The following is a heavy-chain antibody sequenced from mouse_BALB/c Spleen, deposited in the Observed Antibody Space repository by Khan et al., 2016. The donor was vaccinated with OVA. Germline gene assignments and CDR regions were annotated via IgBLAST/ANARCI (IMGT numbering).Heavy chain of an antibody. CDR3: TRCGYRLAY. CDR2: IYPRNSDT. J-gene: IGHJ3*01. V-gene: IGHV1-5*01. D-gene: IGHD2-2*01. Sequence: EVQLQQSGTVLARPGTSVKMSCKASGYTFTSYWMHWVKQRPGQGLEWIGAIYPRNSDTSYHQKFKGKAKLTAVTSPSTSYMGRSRRTNEDSAVYYCTRCGYRLAYWGQGTLVTVSA. CDR1: GYTFTSYW.